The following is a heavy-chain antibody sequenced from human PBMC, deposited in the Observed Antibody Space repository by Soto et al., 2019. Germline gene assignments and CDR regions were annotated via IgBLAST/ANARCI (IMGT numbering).Heavy chain of an antibody. V-gene: IGHV4-59*01. Sequence: PSETLSLTCTVSGGSISSYYWSWVRQPPGKGLEWIGYIYYSGSTNYNPSLKSRVTISVDTSKNQFSLKLSSVTAADTAVYYCARDLKYSSGWYYWFDPWGQGNLVTVSS. J-gene: IGHJ5*02. D-gene: IGHD6-13*01. CDR2: IYYSGST. CDR1: GGSISSYY. CDR3: ARDLKYSSGWYYWFDP.